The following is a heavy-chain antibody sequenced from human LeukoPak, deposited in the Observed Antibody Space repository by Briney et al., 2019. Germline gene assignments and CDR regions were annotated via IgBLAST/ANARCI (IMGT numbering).Heavy chain of an antibody. CDR2: ISGSGGST. V-gene: IGHV3-23*01. Sequence: PGVSLRLSCAASGFTFSSYAMSWVRQAPGKGLEWVSAISGSGGSTYYADSVTGRFTISRDNSKNTLYLQMNSLRAEDTAVYYCAKVNSRGVEYYYYGMDVWGQGTTVTVSS. CDR1: GFTFSSYA. CDR3: AKVNSRGVEYYYYGMDV. J-gene: IGHJ6*02. D-gene: IGHD3-10*01.